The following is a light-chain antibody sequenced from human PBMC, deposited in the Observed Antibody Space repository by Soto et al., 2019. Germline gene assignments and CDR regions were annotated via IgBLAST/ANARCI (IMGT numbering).Light chain of an antibody. CDR2: DVS. V-gene: IGLV2-11*01. J-gene: IGLJ1*01. CDR1: STDVGGYNY. Sequence: QSVLTQPRSVSGSPGQSVTISCAGASTDVGGYNYVSWYQQHPGKAPKLIIYDVSKRPSGVPDRFSGSKSGNTASLTISGLQAEDEADYYCCSYAGSYSFLYVLGSGTKVTVL. CDR3: CSYAGSYSFLYV.